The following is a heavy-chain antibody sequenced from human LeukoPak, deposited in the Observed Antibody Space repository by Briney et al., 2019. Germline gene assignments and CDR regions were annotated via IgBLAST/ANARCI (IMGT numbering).Heavy chain of an antibody. CDR2: IYSGGST. D-gene: IGHD4-17*01. J-gene: IGHJ4*02. Sequence: GGSLRLSCEASGFTVSSNYMSWVRQAPGKGLEWVSVIYSGGSTYYADSVKGRFTISRDNSKNTLYLQMNGLRAEDTAVYYCARDAIDYGDYVFDYWGQGTLVTVSS. CDR3: ARDAIDYGDYVFDY. CDR1: GFTVSSNY. V-gene: IGHV3-53*01.